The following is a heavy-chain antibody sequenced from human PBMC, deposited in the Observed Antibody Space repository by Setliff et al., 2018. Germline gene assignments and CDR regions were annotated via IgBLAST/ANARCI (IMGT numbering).Heavy chain of an antibody. V-gene: IGHV3-11*04. D-gene: IGHD3-9*01. CDR1: GFTFSGFY. CDR3: ARDSHTYYDILTGYLDFDY. J-gene: IGHJ4*02. CDR2: MSGSGSPI. Sequence: PGGSLRLSCAASGFTFSGFYMSWIRQAPGKGLEWVSYMSGSGSPIHYADSVKGRFTISRDNAKNSLYLQMNSLRAEDTAVYYCARDSHTYYDILTGYLDFDYWGQGTLVTVSS.